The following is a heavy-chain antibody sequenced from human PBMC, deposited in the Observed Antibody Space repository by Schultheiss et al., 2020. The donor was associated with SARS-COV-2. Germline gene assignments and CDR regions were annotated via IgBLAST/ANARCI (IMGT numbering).Heavy chain of an antibody. CDR2: IYYSGST. J-gene: IGHJ3*02. CDR3: ARFNLLWNAFDI. CDR1: GGSISSGGYY. V-gene: IGHV4-31*03. Sequence: SETLSLTCTVSGGSISSGGYYWSWIRQHPGKGLEWIGYIYYSGSTYYNPSLKSRVTISVDTSKNQFSLKLSSVTAADTAVYYCARFNLLWNAFDIWGQGTMVTVSS. D-gene: IGHD2-2*01.